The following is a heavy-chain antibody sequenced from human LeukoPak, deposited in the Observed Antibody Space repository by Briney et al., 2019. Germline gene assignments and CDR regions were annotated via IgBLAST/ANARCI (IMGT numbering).Heavy chain of an antibody. CDR3: SRSSSRNFGVVIKSYYYYMDV. J-gene: IGHJ6*03. V-gene: IGHV3-73*01. CDR1: GFTFSGSA. CDR2: IRSKTNSYAT. D-gene: IGHD3-3*01. Sequence: GGSLRLSCAASGFTFSGSAMHWVRQASGKGLEWVGRIRSKTNSYATSYAASVKGRFALSRDDSKNTAYLQMNSLKTEDTAVYYCSRSSSRNFGVVIKSYYYYMDVWGKGTTVTVSS.